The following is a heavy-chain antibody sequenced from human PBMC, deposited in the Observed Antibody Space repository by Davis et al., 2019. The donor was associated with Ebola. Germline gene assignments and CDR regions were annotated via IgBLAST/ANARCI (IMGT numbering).Heavy chain of an antibody. CDR3: ARRRFWSGYDY. CDR2: IYYSGST. J-gene: IGHJ4*02. Sequence: MPSETLSLTCTVSGGSISSYYWSWIRQPPGKGLEWIGYIYYSGSTYYNPSLKSRVTISVDTSKNQFSLKLSSVTAADTAVYYCARRRFWSGYDYWGQGTLVTVSS. V-gene: IGHV4-59*08. D-gene: IGHD3-3*01. CDR1: GGSISSYY.